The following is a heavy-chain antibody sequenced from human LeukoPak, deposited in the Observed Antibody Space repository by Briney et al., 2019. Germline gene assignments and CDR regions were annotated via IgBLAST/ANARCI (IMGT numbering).Heavy chain of an antibody. Sequence: PGGSLRLSCAASGFTFSSYAMHWVRQAPGKGLEWVAVISYDGSNKYYADSVKGRFTISRDNSKNTLYLQMNSLRAEDTAVYYCARDDAYYYDSSGYYGYWGQGTLVTVSS. D-gene: IGHD3-22*01. J-gene: IGHJ4*02. CDR2: ISYDGSNK. V-gene: IGHV3-30*04. CDR1: GFTFSSYA. CDR3: ARDDAYYYDSSGYYGY.